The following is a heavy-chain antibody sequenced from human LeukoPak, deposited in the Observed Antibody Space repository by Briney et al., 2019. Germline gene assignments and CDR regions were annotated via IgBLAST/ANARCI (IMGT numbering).Heavy chain of an antibody. Sequence: ASVKVSCKASGYTFTSYGISWVRQAPGQGLEWMGWISAYNGDTNYAQKFQGRVTITADKSTSTAYMELSSLRSEDTAVYYCARGPELAQAVMGYWGQGTLVTVSS. CDR1: GYTFTSYG. J-gene: IGHJ4*02. CDR3: ARGPELAQAVMGY. CDR2: ISAYNGDT. V-gene: IGHV1-18*01. D-gene: IGHD3-16*01.